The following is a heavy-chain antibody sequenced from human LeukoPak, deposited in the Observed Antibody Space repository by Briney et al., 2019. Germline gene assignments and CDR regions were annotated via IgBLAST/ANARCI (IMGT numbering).Heavy chain of an antibody. V-gene: IGHV3-48*04. J-gene: IGHJ4*02. CDR1: GFTFNDYS. CDR2: IISRGDTT. D-gene: IGHD2-15*01. Sequence: PGGSLRLSCAASGFTFNDYSMNWVRQAPGKGLEWVSHIISRGDTTHYADSVKGRFSISRDNAKNSVFLQLNSLRAEDTAVYYCARGRGYCSGASCDIDYGGQGTLVTVSS. CDR3: ARGRGYCSGASCDIDY.